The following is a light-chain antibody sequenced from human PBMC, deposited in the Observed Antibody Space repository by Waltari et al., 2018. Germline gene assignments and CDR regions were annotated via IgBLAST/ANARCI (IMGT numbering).Light chain of an antibody. CDR3: QVWDSSSDQGV. V-gene: IGLV3-21*04. Sequence: SYVLPQPPSVSVAPGKTARITCGGNNIGSKGVHWYQQKPGQAPVLVIYYDSDRPSGIPERFSGSNSGNTATLTISRVEAGDEADYYCQVWDSSSDQGVFGTGTKVTVL. CDR1: NIGSKG. J-gene: IGLJ1*01. CDR2: YDS.